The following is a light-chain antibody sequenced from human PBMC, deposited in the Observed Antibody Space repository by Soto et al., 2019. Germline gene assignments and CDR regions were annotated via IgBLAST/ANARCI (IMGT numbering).Light chain of an antibody. CDR2: DNN. V-gene: IGLV1-51*01. CDR1: SSNIRNNY. Sequence: QSVLTQPPSVSAAPGQKVTISCSGSSSNIRNNYVSWYQQLPGTAPKLLIYDNNKRPSGIPDRFSGSKSGTSATLGITGLQTGDEADYYCGTWDSSLSAYVFGTGTKLTV. CDR3: GTWDSSLSAYV. J-gene: IGLJ1*01.